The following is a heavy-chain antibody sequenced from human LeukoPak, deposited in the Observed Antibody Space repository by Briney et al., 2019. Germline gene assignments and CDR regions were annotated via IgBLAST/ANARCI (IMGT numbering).Heavy chain of an antibody. D-gene: IGHD3-3*01. CDR1: GGSFSGYY. Sequence: ASETLSLTCAVYGGSFSGYYWGWIRQPPGKGLEWIGSIYYSGSTYYNPSLKSRVTISVDTSKNQFSLKLSSVTAADTAVYYCARGYPLTYYDFWSGRTIYYYYYMDVWGKGTTVTVSS. CDR2: IYYSGST. CDR3: ARGYPLTYYDFWSGRTIYYYYYMDV. V-gene: IGHV4-34*01. J-gene: IGHJ6*03.